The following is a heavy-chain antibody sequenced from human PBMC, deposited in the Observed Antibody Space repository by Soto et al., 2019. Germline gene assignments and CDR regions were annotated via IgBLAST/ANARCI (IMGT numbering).Heavy chain of an antibody. J-gene: IGHJ4*02. D-gene: IGHD2-2*01. V-gene: IGHV3-66*04. Sequence: EVQLVESGGDLVQPGGSLRLSCAASGFTVSSNYMSWVRQAPGKGLEWVSVIFSGGSTFYADSVKVRFNLYRDSSQNTVPLHMNCLRAVDTAVDYCARLSCTSTGCIDYWGQGTLVTVSS. CDR1: GFTVSSNY. CDR3: ARLSCTSTGCIDY. CDR2: IFSGGST.